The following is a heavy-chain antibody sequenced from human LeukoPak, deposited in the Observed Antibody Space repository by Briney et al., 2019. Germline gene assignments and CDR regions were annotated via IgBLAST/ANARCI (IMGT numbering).Heavy chain of an antibody. D-gene: IGHD4-17*01. V-gene: IGHV3-21*01. CDR2: ISSSSSYI. CDR1: GFTFSSYS. Sequence: KTGGSLRLSCAASGFTFSSYSMNWVRQAPGKGLEWVSSISSSSSYIYYADSVKGRFTISRDNAKNSLYLQMNSLRAEDTAVYYCARDRYRTTVTPGAFDIWGQGTMVTVSS. J-gene: IGHJ3*02. CDR3: ARDRYRTTVTPGAFDI.